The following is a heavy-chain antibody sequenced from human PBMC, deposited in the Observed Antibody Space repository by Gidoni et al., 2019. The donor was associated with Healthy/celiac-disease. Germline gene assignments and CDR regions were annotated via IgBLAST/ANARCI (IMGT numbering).Heavy chain of an antibody. D-gene: IGHD1-1*01. Sequence: QVQLKESGPGLVQPSQSLSLTSTVSARSISGGSYYGSGIRQPAGKGLEWSGSIYSSGCTHYHPSLKSRVTMSVDTSKNQFSLKLSSVTAADTAVYYCARVGPVHLNDFDYWGQGTLVTVSS. V-gene: IGHV4-61*02. CDR1: ARSISGGSYY. CDR3: ARVGPVHLNDFDY. J-gene: IGHJ4*02. CDR2: IYSSGCT.